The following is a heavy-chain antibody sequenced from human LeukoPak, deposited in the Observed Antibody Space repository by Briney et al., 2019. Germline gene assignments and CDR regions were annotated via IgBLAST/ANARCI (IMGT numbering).Heavy chain of an antibody. CDR1: GGSINSGGYS. J-gene: IGHJ4*02. V-gene: IGHV4-30-2*01. D-gene: IGHD3-10*01. CDR2: IYRSGST. CDR3: ARERGRAYYFDY. Sequence: SETLSLTCSVSGGSINSGGYSWSWIRQPPGKGLEWIGDIYRSGSTFYNLSLQRRLTNSLDRSKNELSLTLTSVTAVDTAVYYCARERGRAYYFDYWGRGSLVSVSS.